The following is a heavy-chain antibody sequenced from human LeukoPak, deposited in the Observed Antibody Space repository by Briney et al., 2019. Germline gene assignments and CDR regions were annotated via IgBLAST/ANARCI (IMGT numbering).Heavy chain of an antibody. J-gene: IGHJ6*02. CDR1: GYTFTGNY. V-gene: IGHV1-2*04. CDR3: ARQIVVVPAADYYYGMDV. CDR2: INPTSGGT. D-gene: IGHD2-2*01. Sequence: ASVKVSCKASGYTFTGNYMHWVRQAPGQGLEWMGWINPTSGGTNYAQKFQGWVTMTRGTSISTAYMELSRLRSDDTAVYYCARQIVVVPAADYYYGMDVWGQGTTVTVSS.